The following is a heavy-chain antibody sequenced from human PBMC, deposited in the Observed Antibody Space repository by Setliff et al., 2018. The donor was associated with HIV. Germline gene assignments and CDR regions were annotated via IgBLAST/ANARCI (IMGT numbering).Heavy chain of an antibody. CDR3: ARVYCSGGSCFTFDY. CDR1: GYNFTNYG. D-gene: IGHD2-15*01. Sequence: GASVKVSCKASGYNFTNYGIGWVRQAPGQGLEYLEWIGTYSGNTDYAQSVQGRVTMTTDTSTSTAYMELRSLRSDDTAVYYCARVYCSGGSCFTFDYWGQGTLVTVSS. CDR2: IGTYSGNT. J-gene: IGHJ4*02. V-gene: IGHV1-18*01.